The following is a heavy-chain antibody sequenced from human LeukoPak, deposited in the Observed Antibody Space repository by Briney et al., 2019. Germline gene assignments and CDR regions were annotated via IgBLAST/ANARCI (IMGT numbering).Heavy chain of an antibody. D-gene: IGHD2-21*02. CDR3: AKDRGDCDPEYFQN. V-gene: IGHV3-23*01. Sequence: GGSLRLSCAASGFTFSHHAMSWVRQAPGKGLEWVSNIRATSGTTFYADSVKGRFTISRDNSKNTLYLQMNSLRAEDTAVYYCAKDRGDCDPEYFQNWGQGTLVTVSS. J-gene: IGHJ1*01. CDR2: IRATSGTT. CDR1: GFTFSHHA.